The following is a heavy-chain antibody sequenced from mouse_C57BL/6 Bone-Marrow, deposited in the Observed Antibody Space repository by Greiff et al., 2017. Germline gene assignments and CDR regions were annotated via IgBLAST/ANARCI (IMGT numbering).Heavy chain of an antibody. Sequence: QVQLQQPGAELVRPGTSVKLSCKASGYTFTSYWMHWVKQRPGQGLAWIGVIDPSDSYTNYNPKFKGKATLTVDTSSSTAYMQLSSLTSEDSAVEYCGSRGQLRLRMDYWGQGTSVTVSS. CDR1: GYTFTSYW. CDR3: GSRGQLRLRMDY. J-gene: IGHJ4*01. CDR2: IDPSDSYT. D-gene: IGHD3-2*02. V-gene: IGHV1-59*01.